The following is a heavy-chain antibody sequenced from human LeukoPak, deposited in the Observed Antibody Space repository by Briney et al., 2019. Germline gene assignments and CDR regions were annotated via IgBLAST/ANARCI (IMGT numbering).Heavy chain of an antibody. CDR3: AKDRATSGYAYGYAIDY. Sequence: GGSLTLSCVSTRFTFSSYGMHWVRQAPSKGLEWVAVISYDGRDKYYVDSVKGRFTISRDNSKKTLYLQMNSLRAEDTAVYYCAKDRATSGYAYGYAIDYWGQGTLVTVSS. V-gene: IGHV3-30*18. CDR1: RFTFSSYG. CDR2: ISYDGRDK. D-gene: IGHD5-18*01. J-gene: IGHJ4*02.